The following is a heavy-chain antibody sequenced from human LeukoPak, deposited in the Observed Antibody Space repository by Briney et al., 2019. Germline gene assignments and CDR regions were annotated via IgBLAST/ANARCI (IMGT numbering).Heavy chain of an antibody. Sequence: GRSLRLSCAASGFTFSSYAMHWVRQAPGKGLEWVAVISYDGSNKYYADSVKGRFTISRDNSNNTLYLQMNSLRAEDTAVYYCARDRDYDSSGYYSHRGFDPWGQGTLVTVSS. CDR3: ARDRDYDSSGYYSHRGFDP. V-gene: IGHV3-30*04. CDR2: ISYDGSNK. J-gene: IGHJ5*02. D-gene: IGHD3-22*01. CDR1: GFTFSSYA.